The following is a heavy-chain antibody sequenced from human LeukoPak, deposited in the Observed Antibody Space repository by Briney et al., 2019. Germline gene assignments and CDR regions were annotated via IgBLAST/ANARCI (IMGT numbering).Heavy chain of an antibody. D-gene: IGHD3-22*01. Sequence: ASVTVSCKASGYTFTSYYMHWVRQAPGQGLEWMGIINPSGGSTSYAQKFQGRVTMTRDTSTSTVYMELSSLRSEDTAVYYCARDMVVGTMIVVADYWGQGTLVTVSS. V-gene: IGHV1-46*01. CDR1: GYTFTSYY. CDR2: INPSGGST. CDR3: ARDMVVGTMIVVADY. J-gene: IGHJ4*02.